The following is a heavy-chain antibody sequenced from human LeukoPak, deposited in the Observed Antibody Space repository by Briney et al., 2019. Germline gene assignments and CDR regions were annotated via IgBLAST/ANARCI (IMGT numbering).Heavy chain of an antibody. CDR1: GGTFSSYA. V-gene: IGHV1-69*04. CDR3: ASKITMIVGEDAFDI. CDR2: IIPILGIA. J-gene: IGHJ3*02. Sequence: GASVKVSCKASGGTFSSYAISWVRQAPGQGLEWMGRIIPILGIANYAQKFQGRVTITADKSTSTAYVELSSLRSEDTAVYYCASKITMIVGEDAFDIWGQGTMVTVSS. D-gene: IGHD3-22*01.